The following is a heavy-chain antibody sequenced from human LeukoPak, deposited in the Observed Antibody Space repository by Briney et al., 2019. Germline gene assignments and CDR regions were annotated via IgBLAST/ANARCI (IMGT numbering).Heavy chain of an antibody. V-gene: IGHV4-59*01. D-gene: IGHD5-18*01. CDR3: ARDKEYSYGHFDY. J-gene: IGHJ4*02. CDR1: GGSFSGYY. Sequence: PSETLSLTCAVYGGSFSGYYWSWIRQPPGKGLEWIGYIYYSGSTNYNPSLKSRVTISVDTSKNQFSLNLSSVTAADTAVYYCARDKEYSYGHFDYWGQGTLVTVSS. CDR2: IYYSGST.